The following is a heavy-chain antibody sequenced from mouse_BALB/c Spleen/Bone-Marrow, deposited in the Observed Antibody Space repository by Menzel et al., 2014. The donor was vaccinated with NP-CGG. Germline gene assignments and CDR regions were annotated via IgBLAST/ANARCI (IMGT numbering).Heavy chain of an antibody. Sequence: VKLMESGPGLVAPSQRLSIPCTVSGFSLSRYSIHWIRQPPGNGLEWLGMIWGGGSTDYNSALKSRLSISKDNSKSQVFLKMNSLQTDDTAIYYCARNLRDPFAYWGQGTLVTVSA. J-gene: IGHJ3*01. CDR3: ARNLRDPFAY. CDR1: GFSLSRYS. CDR2: IWGGGST. V-gene: IGHV2-6-4*01.